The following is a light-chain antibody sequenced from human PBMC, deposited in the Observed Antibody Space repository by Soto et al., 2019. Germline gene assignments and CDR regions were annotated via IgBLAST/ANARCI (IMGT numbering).Light chain of an antibody. V-gene: IGKV3-15*01. CDR3: QQYHNWYT. J-gene: IGKJ2*01. CDR2: GAS. CDR1: QNIGSN. Sequence: EIVMTQSPATLSLSPGERATLSCRASQNIGSNLAWFQQKPGQGPRFLIYGASTRATGIPARFSGSGSGTEFTLTISSLQSEDFAVYYCQQYHNWYTFGQGTKLEIK.